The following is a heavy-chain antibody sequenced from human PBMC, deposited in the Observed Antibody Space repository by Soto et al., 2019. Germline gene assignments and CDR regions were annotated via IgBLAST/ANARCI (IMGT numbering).Heavy chain of an antibody. CDR1: GFTFSSYA. Sequence: QVQLVESGGGVVQPGRSLRLSCAASGFTFSSYAMHWVRQAPGKGLEWVAVISYDGSNKYYADSVKGRFTISRDNSKNTLYLQMNSLRAEDTAVYYCARDKGIAAAGSAFDIWGQGTMVTVSS. J-gene: IGHJ3*02. D-gene: IGHD6-13*01. CDR3: ARDKGIAAAGSAFDI. V-gene: IGHV3-30-3*01. CDR2: ISYDGSNK.